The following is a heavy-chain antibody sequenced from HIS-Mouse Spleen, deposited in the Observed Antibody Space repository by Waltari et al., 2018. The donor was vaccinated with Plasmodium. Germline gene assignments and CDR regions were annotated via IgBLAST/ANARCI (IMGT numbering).Heavy chain of an antibody. J-gene: IGHJ2*01. CDR1: VFTFSSYW. CDR3: ASSWYWYFDL. Sequence: EVQLVASGGGLVQPGGSLRRSCAASVFTFSSYWMSWVRQAPGKGLEWVANIKQDGSEKYYVDSVKGRFTISRDNAKNSLYLQMNSLRAEDTAVYYCASSWYWYFDLWGRGTLVTVSS. CDR2: IKQDGSEK. D-gene: IGHD6-13*01. V-gene: IGHV3-7*01.